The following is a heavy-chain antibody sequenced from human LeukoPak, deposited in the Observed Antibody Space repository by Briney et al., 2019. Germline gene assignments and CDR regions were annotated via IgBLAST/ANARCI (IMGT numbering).Heavy chain of an antibody. CDR3: ARDGDGGNANYYYYMDV. J-gene: IGHJ6*03. Sequence: SQTLSLTCTVSGGSISRGGYYWSWIRQHPGKGLEWIGYIYYSGSTYYNPSLKSRVTISVDTSKNQFSLKLSSVTAADTAVYYCARDGDGGNANYYYYMDVWGKGTTVTVSS. CDR1: GGSISRGGYY. V-gene: IGHV4-31*03. CDR2: IYYSGST. D-gene: IGHD4-23*01.